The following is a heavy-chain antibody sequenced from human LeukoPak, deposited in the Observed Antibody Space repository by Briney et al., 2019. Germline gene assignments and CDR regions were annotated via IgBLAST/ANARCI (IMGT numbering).Heavy chain of an antibody. CDR3: ARVGGYDYYFDY. CDR1: GFTFSSYA. J-gene: IGHJ4*02. CDR2: ISSNGGST. Sequence: GGSLRLSCAASGFTFSSYAMHWARQAPGKGLEYVSAISSNGGSTYYANSVKGRFTISRDNSKNTLYLQMGSLRAEDMAVYYCARVGGYDYYFDYWGQGTLVTVSS. D-gene: IGHD5-12*01. V-gene: IGHV3-64*01.